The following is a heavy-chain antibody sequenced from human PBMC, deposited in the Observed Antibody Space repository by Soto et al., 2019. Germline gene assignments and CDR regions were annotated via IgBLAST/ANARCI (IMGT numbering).Heavy chain of an antibody. J-gene: IGHJ4*02. D-gene: IGHD3-9*01. CDR1: GFSFFNYG. CDR2: VTYDSSEK. V-gene: IGHV3-30*18. Sequence: QVHVVESGGGVVQPGTSLRLSCTASGFSFFNYGFAWIRQAPGKGLEWVAVVTYDSSEKYYADSVKGRFTISRDNSKNTVYLQMDSLKHNDSALYYCGKAGASELRYFDWPEVGVWGQGTLVTVSS. CDR3: GKAGASELRYFDWPEVGV.